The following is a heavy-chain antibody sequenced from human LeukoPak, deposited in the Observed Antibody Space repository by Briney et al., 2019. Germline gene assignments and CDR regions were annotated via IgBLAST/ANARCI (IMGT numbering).Heavy chain of an antibody. CDR2: IYYSGST. CDR1: GGSISSSSYY. D-gene: IGHD3-10*01. V-gene: IGHV4-39*01. Sequence: SETLSLTCTVSGGSISSSSYYWGWIRQPPGKGLGWIGSIYYSGSTYYNPSLKSRVTISVDTSKNQFSLKLSSVTAADTAVYYCARRHRGYADALDIWGQGTMVTVSS. J-gene: IGHJ3*02. CDR3: ARRHRGYADALDI.